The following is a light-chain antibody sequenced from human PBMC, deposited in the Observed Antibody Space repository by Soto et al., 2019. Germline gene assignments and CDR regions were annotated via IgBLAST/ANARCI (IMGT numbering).Light chain of an antibody. V-gene: IGLV2-18*02. J-gene: IGLJ1*01. CDR1: SSDVGSYNR. CDR3: SSYTSSTTYV. Sequence: QSALTQPPSVSGSPGQSVTISCTGTSSDVGSYNRVSWYQQPPGTAPKLIIYEVSNRPSGVPDRFSGSKSGNTASLTMSGLQAEDEADYYCSSYTSSTTYVFGTGTKVTVL. CDR2: EVS.